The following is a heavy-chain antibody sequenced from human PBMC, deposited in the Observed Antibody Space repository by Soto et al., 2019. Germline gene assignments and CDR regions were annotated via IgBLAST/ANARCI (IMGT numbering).Heavy chain of an antibody. CDR1: GFTFSYYD. CDR2: IGTSDDT. CDR3: ASGLLVAIDN. D-gene: IGHD2-8*02. Sequence: EVQLVESGGALVPPGGSLRLSCAASGFTFSYYDMHWVRQAEGTGLEWVAAIGTSDDTYYADSVQGRFSIYREDAKDSLYLQMSSLRAEDTPVYYCASGLLVAIDNWGQGTLVTVSS. V-gene: IGHV3-13*01. J-gene: IGHJ4*02.